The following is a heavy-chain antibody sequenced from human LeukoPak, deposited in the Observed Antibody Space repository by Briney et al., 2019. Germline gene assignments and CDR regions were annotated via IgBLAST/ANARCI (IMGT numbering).Heavy chain of an antibody. CDR2: ISAYNGNT. J-gene: IGHJ3*02. D-gene: IGHD6-19*01. Sequence: ASVKVSCKASGYTFTSYGISWVRQAPGQGLEWMGWISAYNGNTNYAQKLQGRVTMTTDTSTSTAYMELRSLRSDDTAVYYCARVLRIAVAGGLGAFDIWGQGTMVTVSS. V-gene: IGHV1-18*01. CDR3: ARVLRIAVAGGLGAFDI. CDR1: GYTFTSYG.